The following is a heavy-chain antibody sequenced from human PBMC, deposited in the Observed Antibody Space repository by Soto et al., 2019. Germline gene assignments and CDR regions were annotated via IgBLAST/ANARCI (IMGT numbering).Heavy chain of an antibody. V-gene: IGHV4-61*01. D-gene: IGHD4-17*01. CDR3: AREPTTVTNYYYYALDV. CDR1: GGSVSSGSYY. J-gene: IGHJ6*02. CDR2: ISYSGST. Sequence: QVQLQESGPGLVKPSETLSLTCTVSGGSVSSGSYYWSWIRQPPGKGLEWIGNISYSGSTNYNPSLKSRLTISVDTSKYQFSLKLSSVTAADTAVYYCAREPTTVTNYYYYALDVWGQGTTVTVSS.